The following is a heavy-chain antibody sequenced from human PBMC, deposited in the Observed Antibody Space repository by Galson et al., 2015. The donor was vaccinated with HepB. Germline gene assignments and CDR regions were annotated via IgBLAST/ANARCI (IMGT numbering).Heavy chain of an antibody. CDR3: ARDRLSIAVAGTPYYAMDV. V-gene: IGHV3-30*19. CDR2: ISYDGSQK. D-gene: IGHD6-19*01. J-gene: IGHJ6*02. CDR1: GFTFSSYG. Sequence: SLRLSCAASGFTFSSYGMHWVRQAPGKGLEWVAVISYDGSQKYYADSVKGRFTISRDNSKNTLYLQMNSLRVEDTAVYYCARDRLSIAVAGTPYYAMDVWGQGTTVTVSS.